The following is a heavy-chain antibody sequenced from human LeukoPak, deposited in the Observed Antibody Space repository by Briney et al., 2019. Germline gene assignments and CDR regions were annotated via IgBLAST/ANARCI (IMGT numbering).Heavy chain of an antibody. CDR3: ARSRVLPNWFDP. Sequence: GASVRFAFKASGYTFTGYYMHWVRQAPGQGLEWMGWINPNSGGTNYAQKFQGRVTMTRNTSISTAYMELSRLRSDDTAVYYCARSRVLPNWFDPWGQGTLVTVSS. CDR1: GYTFTGYY. V-gene: IGHV1-2*02. D-gene: IGHD6-6*01. J-gene: IGHJ5*02. CDR2: INPNSGGT.